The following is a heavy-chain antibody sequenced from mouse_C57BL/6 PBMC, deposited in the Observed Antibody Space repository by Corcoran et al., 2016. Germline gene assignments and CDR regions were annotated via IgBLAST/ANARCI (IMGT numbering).Heavy chain of an antibody. CDR1: GFNIKNTY. CDR2: IDPANGNT. Sequence: EVQLHQSVAELVRPGDSVKLSCTASGFNIKNTYMHWVKQRPEQGLEWLGRIDPANGNTKYAPKFQGKATITADTSSNTAYLQLSSLTSEDTAIYYCARLPTREYYFDYWGQGTTLTVSS. V-gene: IGHV14-3*01. J-gene: IGHJ2*01. CDR3: ARLPTREYYFDY. D-gene: IGHD2-10*01.